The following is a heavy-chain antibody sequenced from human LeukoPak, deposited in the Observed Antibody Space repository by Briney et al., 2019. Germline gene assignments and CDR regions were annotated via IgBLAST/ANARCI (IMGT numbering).Heavy chain of an antibody. D-gene: IGHD3-10*01. V-gene: IGHV4-59*06. J-gene: IGHJ3*02. CDR1: GGSISSYY. CDR3: ARDEYYYGSGSYGAFDI. Sequence: SETLSLSCTVSGGSISSYYWNWIRQHPGKGLEWIGYIYYSGSTYYNPSLKSRVTISVDTSKNQFSLKLSSVTAADTAVYYCARDEYYYGSGSYGAFDIWGQGTMVTVSS. CDR2: IYYSGST.